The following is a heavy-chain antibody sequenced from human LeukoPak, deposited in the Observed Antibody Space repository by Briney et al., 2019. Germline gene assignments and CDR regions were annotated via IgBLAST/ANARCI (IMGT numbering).Heavy chain of an antibody. D-gene: IGHD3-22*01. CDR3: AKGRYYYDSSGSIYDY. J-gene: IGHJ4*02. V-gene: IGHV1-46*01. CDR2: INPSGGST. CDR1: GYTFTSYY. Sequence: ASVKVSCKASGYTFTSYYMHWVRQAPGQGLEWMGIINPSGGSTSYAQKFQGRVTMTRDTSTSTVYMELSSLRSEDTAVYYCAKGRYYYDSSGSIYDYWGQGTLVTVSS.